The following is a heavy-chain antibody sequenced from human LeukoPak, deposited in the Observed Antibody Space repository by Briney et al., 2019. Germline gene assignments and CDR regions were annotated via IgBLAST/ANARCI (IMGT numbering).Heavy chain of an antibody. D-gene: IGHD3-3*01. V-gene: IGHV3-21*01. CDR1: EFTFSSYN. Sequence: PGGSLRLSCAASEFTFSSYNMNWVRQAPGKGLEWVSSISSSGTYIYYADSVKGRFTISRDNAKNSLYLQMNSLRAEDTAVYYCARGQHYDFWSGSYDYWGQGTLVTVSS. J-gene: IGHJ4*02. CDR2: ISSSGTYI. CDR3: ARGQHYDFWSGSYDY.